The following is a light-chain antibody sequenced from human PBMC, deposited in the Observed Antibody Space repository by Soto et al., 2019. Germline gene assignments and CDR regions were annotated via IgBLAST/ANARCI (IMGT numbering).Light chain of an antibody. Sequence: IQMTQSPSTLSASVGDRVTITCRASQSISSWLAWYQQKPGKAPKFLIYKASNLEVGVPSRFSGSGSGTEFTLTISSLQPDDFATYYCQQYNSYSLTFGGGTKVDI. J-gene: IGKJ4*01. V-gene: IGKV1-5*03. CDR3: QQYNSYSLT. CDR2: KAS. CDR1: QSISSW.